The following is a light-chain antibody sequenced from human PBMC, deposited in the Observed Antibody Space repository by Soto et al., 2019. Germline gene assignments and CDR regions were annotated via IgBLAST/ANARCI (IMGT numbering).Light chain of an antibody. CDR3: QQYRSSPPLT. Sequence: DIQMTQSPSTLSASVGDRVTITCRASQSISRGLAWYQQKPGKAPKFLIDGVSSLKSGVPSRFSGSGSGTDFTLTISRLEPEDFAVYYCQQYRSSPPLTFGGGTKVDI. V-gene: IGKV1-5*01. J-gene: IGKJ4*01. CDR2: GVS. CDR1: QSISRG.